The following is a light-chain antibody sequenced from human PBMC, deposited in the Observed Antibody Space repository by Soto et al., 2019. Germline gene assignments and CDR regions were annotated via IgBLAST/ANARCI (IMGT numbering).Light chain of an antibody. J-gene: IGKJ1*01. CDR1: QSVSSSY. Sequence: EIVLTQSPATLSLSPGERATLSCGASQSVSSSYLAWYQQKPGLAPRLLIYDASSRATGIPDRISGSGSGTDFTLTISRLEPEDFAVDYCQQYGSSPRTFGQGTKVEIK. CDR2: DAS. CDR3: QQYGSSPRT. V-gene: IGKV3D-20*01.